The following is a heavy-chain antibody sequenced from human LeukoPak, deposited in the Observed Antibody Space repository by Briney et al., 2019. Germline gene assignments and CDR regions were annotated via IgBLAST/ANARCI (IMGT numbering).Heavy chain of an antibody. V-gene: IGHV5-51*01. Sequence: GESLKISRKGSGYTFTNYWIGWVRQMPGKGLEWMGIIYPGDSDTRYSPSFQGQVTFSADKSISTAYLHWSSLKASDTAMYFCARRSVLTQLDAFDVWGQGTTVTVSS. CDR2: IYPGDSDT. J-gene: IGHJ3*01. D-gene: IGHD4/OR15-4a*01. CDR1: GYTFTNYW. CDR3: ARRSVLTQLDAFDV.